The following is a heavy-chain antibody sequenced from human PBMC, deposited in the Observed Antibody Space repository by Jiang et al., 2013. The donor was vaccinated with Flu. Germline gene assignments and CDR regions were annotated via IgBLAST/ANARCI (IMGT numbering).Heavy chain of an antibody. V-gene: IGHV6-1*01. CDR1: GDSVPSNSAA. J-gene: IGHJ4*02. D-gene: IGHD4/OR15-4a*01. CDR3: ARYYDATGGYLDY. CDR2: TYYRSKWHN. Sequence: QTLSLTCAISGDSVPSNSAAWHWIRQSPSRGLEWLGRTYYRSKWHNDYAISMKSRITFNPDTSKNQFSLQLNSVTPEDTAVYYCARYYDATGGYLDYWGQGTLVTVSS.